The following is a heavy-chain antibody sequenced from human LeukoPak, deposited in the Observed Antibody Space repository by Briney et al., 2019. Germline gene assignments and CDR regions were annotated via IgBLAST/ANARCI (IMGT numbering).Heavy chain of an antibody. V-gene: IGHV4-59*08. D-gene: IGHD3-22*01. CDR3: ARLRVSGYSLDAFDI. Sequence: KPSETLSLTCTVSGGSISSYYWSWIRQPPGKGLEWIGYIYYSGSTNYNPSLKSRVTISVDTSKNQFSLKLSSVTAADTAVYYCARLRVSGYSLDAFDIWSQGTMVTVSS. CDR2: IYYSGST. CDR1: GGSISSYY. J-gene: IGHJ3*02.